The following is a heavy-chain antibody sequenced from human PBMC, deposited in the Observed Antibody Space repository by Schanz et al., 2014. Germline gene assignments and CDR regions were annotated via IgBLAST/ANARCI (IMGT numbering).Heavy chain of an antibody. V-gene: IGHV3-23*04. J-gene: IGHJ4*02. CDR1: GLTFTSAW. CDR2: ISGRDGST. Sequence: EVQLVESGGGLVKPGGSLRLSCATSGLTFTSAWMSWVRQAPGKGLEWVSAISGRDGSTYYADSVRGRFTISRDNSKNLLYLQMNSLRAEDTAVYYCARGLIAAAGGAFDYWGQGTLVAVSS. D-gene: IGHD6-13*01. CDR3: ARGLIAAAGGAFDY.